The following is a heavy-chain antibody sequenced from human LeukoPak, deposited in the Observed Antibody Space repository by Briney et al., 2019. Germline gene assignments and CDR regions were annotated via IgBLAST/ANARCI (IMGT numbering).Heavy chain of an antibody. V-gene: IGHV3-48*03. Sequence: QPGGSLRLSCEASGFTFSIYEVNWVRQAPGKGLEWLSHISDSGSSVHYADSVKGRSTISRDNSKNSLYLEMNSLRVEDTAIYYCARDATTAIGTVYMDVWGKGTTVTISS. D-gene: IGHD1-1*01. CDR2: ISDSGSSV. CDR3: ARDATTAIGTVYMDV. J-gene: IGHJ6*03. CDR1: GFTFSIYE.